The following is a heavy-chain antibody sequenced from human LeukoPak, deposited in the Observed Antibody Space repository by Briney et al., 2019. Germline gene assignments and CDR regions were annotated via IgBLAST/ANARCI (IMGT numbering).Heavy chain of an antibody. V-gene: IGHV3-53*01. Sequence: GGSLRLSCAAFGFTVSSNYMSWVRQAPGKGLEWVSVIYSGGSTYYADSVKGRFTISRDNSKNTLYLQMNSLRAEDTAVYYCARAYSSGWYKYYFDYWGQGTLVTVSS. CDR3: ARAYSSGWYKYYFDY. CDR2: IYSGGST. D-gene: IGHD6-19*01. CDR1: GFTVSSNY. J-gene: IGHJ4*02.